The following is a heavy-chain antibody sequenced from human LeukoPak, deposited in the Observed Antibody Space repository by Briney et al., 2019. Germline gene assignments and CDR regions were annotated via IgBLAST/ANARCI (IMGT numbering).Heavy chain of an antibody. CDR3: TRRKDLGSTVINSFDY. J-gene: IGHJ4*02. CDR1: GFTFSGSA. CDR2: IRSKANSYAT. Sequence: PGGSLRLSCAASGFTFSGSAMHWVRQASGKGLEWVGRIRSKANSYATAYVASVKGRFTISRDDSKNTAYLQMNSLKTEDTAVYYCTRRKDLGSTVINSFDYWGQGTLVTVSS. D-gene: IGHD4-17*01. V-gene: IGHV3-73*01.